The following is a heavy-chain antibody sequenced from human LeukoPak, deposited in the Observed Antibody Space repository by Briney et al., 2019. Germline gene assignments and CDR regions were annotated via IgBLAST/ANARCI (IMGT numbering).Heavy chain of an antibody. J-gene: IGHJ4*02. V-gene: IGHV3-30*03. D-gene: IGHD5-12*01. CDR2: SYDGSNK. CDR3: AINGGGDSGYGNFDY. Sequence: GGSLRLSCAAPRFTFSSYGMYWVRQAPGKGLEWVALSYDGSNKSYADSVKGRFTTSRDNAKNSLYLQMNSLRAEDTAFYYCAINGGGDSGYGNFDYWGQGTLVTVSS. CDR1: RFTFSSYG.